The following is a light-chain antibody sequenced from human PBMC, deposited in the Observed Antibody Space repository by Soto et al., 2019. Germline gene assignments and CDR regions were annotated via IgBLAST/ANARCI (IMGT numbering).Light chain of an antibody. CDR3: QQRDNWPWT. Sequence: ILLTQSPGTLSLSPGERATLSCRASRRVSSYLAWYQQKAGQAPRLLIYDASNRAAGTPARFSGSGSGTDFTLTISSLEPEDFAVYYCQQRDNWPWTFGQGTKVDIK. CDR2: DAS. J-gene: IGKJ1*01. CDR1: RRVSSY. V-gene: IGKV3-11*01.